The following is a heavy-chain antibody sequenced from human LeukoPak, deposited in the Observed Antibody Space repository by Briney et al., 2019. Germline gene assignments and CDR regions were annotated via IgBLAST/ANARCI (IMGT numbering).Heavy chain of an antibody. Sequence: GGSLTLSCAASGFTFSSYAMHWVRQAPGKGLEWVEVISDDGSNKYYADSVKGRFTISRDNSKNTLYLQMNSLRAEDTAVYSCARKLAGHYFDYWGQGTLVTVSS. CDR3: ARKLAGHYFDY. CDR2: ISDDGSNK. V-gene: IGHV3-30*01. J-gene: IGHJ4*02. D-gene: IGHD6-19*01. CDR1: GFTFSSYA.